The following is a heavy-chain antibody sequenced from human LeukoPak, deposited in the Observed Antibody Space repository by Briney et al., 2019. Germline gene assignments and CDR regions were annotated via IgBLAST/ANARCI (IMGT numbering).Heavy chain of an antibody. D-gene: IGHD2-21*02. CDR3: GRGNFPHCSGDCFDS. J-gene: IGHJ4*02. V-gene: IGHV3-48*03. CDR2: ITKSGSTI. Sequence: PGGSLRLSCAASGFTFSSYEMNWVRQAPGKGLEWVSYITKSGSTIYYADSVKGRFTISRDNAKNSLYLQMNSLRVEDTAVYYCGRGNFPHCSGDCFDSWGQGTLVTVSS. CDR1: GFTFSSYE.